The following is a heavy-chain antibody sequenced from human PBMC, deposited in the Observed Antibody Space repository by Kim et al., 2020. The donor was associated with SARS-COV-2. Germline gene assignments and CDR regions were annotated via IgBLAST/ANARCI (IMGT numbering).Heavy chain of an antibody. CDR2: IYYSGST. D-gene: IGHD3-3*01. Sequence: SETLSLTCTVSGGSISSYYWSWIRQPPGKGLEWIGYIYYSGSTNYNPSLKSRVTISVDTSKNQFSLKLSSVPAADTAVYYCARNPRITIFGVVAGYGMDVWGQGTTVTVSS. J-gene: IGHJ6*02. CDR3: ARNPRITIFGVVAGYGMDV. V-gene: IGHV4-59*13. CDR1: GGSISSYY.